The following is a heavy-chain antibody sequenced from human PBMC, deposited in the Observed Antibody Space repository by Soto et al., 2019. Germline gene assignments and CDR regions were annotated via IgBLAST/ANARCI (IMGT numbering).Heavy chain of an antibody. Sequence: EVQLVESGGGLVKPGGSLRLSCAASGFTFSSYSMNWVRQAPGKGLEWVSSISSSGSYIYYADSVKGRFTISRDNAKNSLCLQMNSLRAEDTAVFYWARGVYGSSWVDYWGQGTLVTVSS. CDR2: ISSSGSYI. CDR1: GFTFSSYS. D-gene: IGHD6-13*01. J-gene: IGHJ4*02. V-gene: IGHV3-21*01. CDR3: ARGVYGSSWVDY.